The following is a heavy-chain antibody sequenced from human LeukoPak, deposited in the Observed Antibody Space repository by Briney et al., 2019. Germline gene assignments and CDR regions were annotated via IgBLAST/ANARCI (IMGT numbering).Heavy chain of an antibody. Sequence: GGSLRLSCAASGFTFSSYWMSWVRQAPGKGLEWVANIKQDGSEKNYVDSVKGRFTISRDNTKNSLYLQMNSLRVEDTAVFYCARDQYDTWSRRGNFDSWGQGTLVIVSS. CDR3: ARDQYDTWSRRGNFDS. J-gene: IGHJ4*02. V-gene: IGHV3-7*03. CDR1: GFTFSSYW. D-gene: IGHD3-3*01. CDR2: IKQDGSEK.